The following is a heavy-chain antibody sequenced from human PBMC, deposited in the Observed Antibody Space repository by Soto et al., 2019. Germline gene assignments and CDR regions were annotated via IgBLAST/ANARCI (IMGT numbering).Heavy chain of an antibody. Sequence: PGGSLRLSCAASGFTFSSYDMHWVRQATGKGLEWVSAIGTAGDTYYPGSVKGRFTISRENAKNSLYLQMNSLRAGDTAVYYCARGCSGGSCYLTYMDGWGKGTTVTISS. V-gene: IGHV3-13*01. CDR1: GFTFSSYD. D-gene: IGHD2-15*01. J-gene: IGHJ6*03. CDR3: ARGCSGGSCYLTYMDG. CDR2: IGTAGDT.